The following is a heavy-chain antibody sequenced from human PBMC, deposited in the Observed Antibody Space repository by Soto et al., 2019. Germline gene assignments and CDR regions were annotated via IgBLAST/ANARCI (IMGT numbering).Heavy chain of an antibody. CDR2: IHYTGYT. CDR3: ARALFAPYDPSGYYDY. J-gene: IGHJ4*02. D-gene: IGHD3-22*01. Sequence: SETLSLTCLVSGDSITTYYWTWIRQPPGKGLEWLGCIHYTGYTNYSPSLQSRVTMSVDPSKNHFSLSLTSVTAVDTDVYYSARALFAPYDPSGYYDYSGQGILVTVSS. V-gene: IGHV4-59*01. CDR1: GDSITTYY.